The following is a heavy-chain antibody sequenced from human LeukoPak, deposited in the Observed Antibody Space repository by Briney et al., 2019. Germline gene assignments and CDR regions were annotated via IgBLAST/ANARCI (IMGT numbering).Heavy chain of an antibody. J-gene: IGHJ4*02. CDR3: AKDLYGSSWSFDY. CDR2: ISWNSGSI. D-gene: IGHD6-13*01. V-gene: IGHV3-9*01. Sequence: GGSLRLSCAASGFTFSSYAMHWVRQAPGKGLEWVSGISWNSGSIGYADSVKGRFTISRDNAKNSLYLQMNSLRAEDTALYYCAKDLYGSSWSFDYWGQGTLVTVSS. CDR1: GFTFSSYA.